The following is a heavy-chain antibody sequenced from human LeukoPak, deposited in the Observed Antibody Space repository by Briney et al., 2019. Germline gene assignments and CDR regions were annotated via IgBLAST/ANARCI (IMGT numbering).Heavy chain of an antibody. CDR1: GLTFITYE. CDR3: ASDTNGPEDFHY. Sequence: GGSLRLSCVVSGLTFITYEMNWVRQAPGKGLEWISFISRSSNIKSYADSVKGRFTISRDNAKNSLYLQMNSLRAEDTALYYCASDTNGPEDFHYWGQGTLVTVSS. CDR2: ISRSSNIK. D-gene: IGHD2-8*01. J-gene: IGHJ4*02. V-gene: IGHV3-48*03.